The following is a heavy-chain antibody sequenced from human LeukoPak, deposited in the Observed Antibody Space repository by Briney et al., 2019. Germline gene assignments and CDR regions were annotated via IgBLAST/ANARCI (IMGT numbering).Heavy chain of an antibody. D-gene: IGHD3-10*02. J-gene: IGHJ6*04. Sequence: PGRSLRLSCAASGITFSSYGMSWVRQAPGKGLEWVSSISSTGGTTYYADSVKGRFTISRDNAKNSLYLQMNSLRAEDTAVYYCAELGITVIGGVWGKGTTVTISS. V-gene: IGHV3-23*01. CDR3: AELGITVIGGV. CDR2: ISSTGGTT. CDR1: GITFSSYG.